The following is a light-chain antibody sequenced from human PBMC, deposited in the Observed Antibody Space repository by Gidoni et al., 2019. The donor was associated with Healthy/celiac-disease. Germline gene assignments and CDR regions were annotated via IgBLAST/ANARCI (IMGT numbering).Light chain of an antibody. CDR2: AAS. CDR1: QSISSY. J-gene: IGKJ2*02. Sequence: DIQMTQSPSSLSASVGDRGTITCRASQSISSYLNWYQQKPGKALKLLIYAASSLQSGVPSMCSVSGSGTAFTLSISSLQPEDFATYYCQQSYSTPGTFGQGTKLEIK. CDR3: QQSYSTPGT. V-gene: IGKV1-39*01.